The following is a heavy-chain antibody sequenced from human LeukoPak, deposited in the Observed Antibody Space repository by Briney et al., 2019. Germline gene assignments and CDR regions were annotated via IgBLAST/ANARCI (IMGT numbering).Heavy chain of an antibody. CDR1: GFTFSSYS. V-gene: IGHV3-23*01. CDR3: AWGRPRDYYDSSGYYYDDAFDI. D-gene: IGHD3-22*01. CDR2: ISGSGGST. Sequence: GGSLRLSCAASGFTFSSYSMNWVRQAPGKGLEWVSAISGSGGSTYYADSVKGRFTISRDNSKNTLYLQMNSLRAEDTAVYYCAWGRPRDYYDSSGYYYDDAFDIWGQGTMVTVSS. J-gene: IGHJ3*02.